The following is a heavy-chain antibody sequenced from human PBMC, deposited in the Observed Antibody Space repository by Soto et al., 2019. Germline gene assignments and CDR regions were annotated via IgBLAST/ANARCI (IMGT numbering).Heavy chain of an antibody. V-gene: IGHV4-61*08. CDR3: ARRAGTALIGFSAFDP. Sequence: PSETLSLTCTVSGGSISSGGYYWSWIRQHPGKGLEWIGYIYYSGSTNYNPSLKSRVTISVDTSKNQFSLKLSSVTAADTAVYYCARRAGTALIGFSAFDPWGQGTPVTAPQ. CDR2: IYYSGST. CDR1: GGSISSGGYY. D-gene: IGHD6-19*01. J-gene: IGHJ5*02.